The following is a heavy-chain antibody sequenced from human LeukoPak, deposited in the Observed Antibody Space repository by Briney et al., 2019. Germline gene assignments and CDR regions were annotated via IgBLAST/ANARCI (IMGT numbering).Heavy chain of an antibody. J-gene: IGHJ4*02. CDR2: IKSKTDGGTT. D-gene: IGHD1-20*01. CDR1: GFTFSNAR. Sequence: GGSLRLSCAASGFTFSNARMNWVRQAPGTGLEWVGRIKSKTDGGTTDYAAPVKGRFTISRDDSKNTLYLQMNSLKPEDSAVYYCTTSINWIHGGLFYWGQGTLVTVSS. CDR3: TTSINWIHGGLFY. V-gene: IGHV3-15*01.